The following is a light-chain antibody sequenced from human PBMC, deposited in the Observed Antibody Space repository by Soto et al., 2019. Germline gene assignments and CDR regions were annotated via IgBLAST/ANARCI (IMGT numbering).Light chain of an antibody. CDR2: DVS. V-gene: IGLV2-14*01. Sequence: QSVLTQPASVSGSPGQSITISCTGTSSDVGGYNYVSWYQQHPGKAPKLMIYDVSNRPSGVSNRFSGSKSGNTASLTISGLQAEHEGDYYCSSYTSSTTQVFGTGTKLTVL. CDR3: SSYTSSTTQV. CDR1: SSDVGGYNY. J-gene: IGLJ1*01.